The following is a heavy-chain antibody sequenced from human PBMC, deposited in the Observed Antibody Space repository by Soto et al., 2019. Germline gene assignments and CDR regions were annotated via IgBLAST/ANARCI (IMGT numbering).Heavy chain of an antibody. CDR2: ISGSGGST. V-gene: IGHV3-23*01. Sequence: GGSLRLSCAASGFPFGENAMTWVRQAPGKGLEWVSAISGSGGSTYYADSVKGRFTISRDNSKNTLYLQMNRLRAEDTAVYFCAKTWELLPSYLDYWGQGTPVTVSS. D-gene: IGHD1-26*01. CDR3: AKTWELLPSYLDY. CDR1: GFPFGENA. J-gene: IGHJ4*02.